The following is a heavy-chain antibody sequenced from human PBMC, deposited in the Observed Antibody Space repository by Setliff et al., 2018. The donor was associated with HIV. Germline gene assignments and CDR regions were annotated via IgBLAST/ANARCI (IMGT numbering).Heavy chain of an antibody. D-gene: IGHD6-19*01. J-gene: IGHJ6*03. CDR2: IHPGDSDT. CDR1: GYSFTSYW. CDR3: ARHPPIAVAGTGYYYYYMDV. V-gene: IGHV5-51*01. Sequence: GESLKISCKGSGYSFTSYWIGWVRQMPGKGLEWMGIIHPGDSDTRYSPSFQGQVTISADKSISTAYLQWSSLKASDTAMYYCARHPPIAVAGTGYYYYYMDVWGKGTTVTVSS.